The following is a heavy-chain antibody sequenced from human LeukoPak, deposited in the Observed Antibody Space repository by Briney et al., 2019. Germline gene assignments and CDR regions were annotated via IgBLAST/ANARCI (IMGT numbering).Heavy chain of an antibody. CDR2: IYASGST. CDR3: ARDRSGSYYRIDY. CDR1: GGSINTYS. Sequence: SETLSLTCTVSGGSINTYSWSWIRQPAGKGLEWIGRIYASGSTNYNPSLKSRVTMSVDTSKNQFSLKLSSVIAAGTAMYYCARDRSGSYYRIDYWGQGTLVTVSS. D-gene: IGHD1-26*01. J-gene: IGHJ4*02. V-gene: IGHV4-4*07.